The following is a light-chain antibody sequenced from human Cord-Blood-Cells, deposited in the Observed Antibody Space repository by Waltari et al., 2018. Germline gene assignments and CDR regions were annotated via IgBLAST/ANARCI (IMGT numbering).Light chain of an antibody. J-gene: IGKJ3*01. Sequence: DIQMTQYPSSLSASVGDRVTITCQVSQDISNYLNWYQQKPGKAPKLLIYDASNLETGVPSRFSGSGSGTDFTFTISSLQPEDIATYYCQQYDNLPFTFGPGTKVDIK. V-gene: IGKV1-33*01. CDR2: DAS. CDR1: QDISNY. CDR3: QQYDNLPFT.